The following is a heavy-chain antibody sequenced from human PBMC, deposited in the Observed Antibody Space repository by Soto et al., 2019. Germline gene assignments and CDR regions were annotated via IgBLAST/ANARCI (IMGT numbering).Heavy chain of an antibody. CDR3: ARIITIFGVVPIGLDV. D-gene: IGHD3-3*01. CDR1: GYSFTNYW. J-gene: IGHJ6*02. CDR2: IDPSDSYT. Sequence: PGESLKISCQGSGYSFTNYWISWVRQMPGKGLEWMGRIDPSDSYTNYSPSFQGHVSISADKSISTAYLQWSSLKASDTAMYYCARIITIFGVVPIGLDVWGQGTTVTVSS. V-gene: IGHV5-10-1*01.